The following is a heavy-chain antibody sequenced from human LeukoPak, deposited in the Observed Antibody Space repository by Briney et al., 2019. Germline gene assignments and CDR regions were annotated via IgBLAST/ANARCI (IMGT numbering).Heavy chain of an antibody. J-gene: IGHJ4*02. CDR2: IRYDGSNK. CDR3: AKGLKRGYSYGYWAFTPGY. CDR1: GFAFSSYG. V-gene: IGHV3-30*02. Sequence: GGSLRLSCAASGFAFSSYGMHWVRQAPGKGLEWVAFIRYDGSNKYYADSVKGRFTISRDNSKNTVYLQMNSLRPEDTAVYYCAKGLKRGYSYGYWAFTPGYWGQGTLVTVSS. D-gene: IGHD5-18*01.